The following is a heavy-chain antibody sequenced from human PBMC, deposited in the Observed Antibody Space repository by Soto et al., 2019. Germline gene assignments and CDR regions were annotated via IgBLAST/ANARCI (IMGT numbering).Heavy chain of an antibody. V-gene: IGHV4-59*01. Sequence: QVQLHESGPGLVKPSETLSLTCTVSGGSISNFYWSWIRQSPGRGLEWIGYGYMYYSGSTYYNPSLESRVTISVDTSKNQISLSLASVTAADTALYYCARGSLSTETANALDVWGPGTMVTVSS. CDR1: GGSISNFY. J-gene: IGHJ3*01. D-gene: IGHD2-21*02. CDR3: ARGSLSTETANALDV. CDR2: MYYSGST.